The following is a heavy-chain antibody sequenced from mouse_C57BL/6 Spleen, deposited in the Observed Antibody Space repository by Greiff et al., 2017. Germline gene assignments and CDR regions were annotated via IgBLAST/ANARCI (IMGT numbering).Heavy chain of an antibody. J-gene: IGHJ3*01. CDR2: ISYSGST. CDR1: GYSITSGYD. D-gene: IGHD2-3*01. Sequence: EVKLMESGPGMVKPSQSLSLTCTVTGYSITSGYDWHWIRHFPGNKLEWMGYISYSGSTNYNPSLKSRISITHDTSKNHFFLKLNSVTTEDTATYYCARDGDGYYGFAYWGQGTLVTVSA. V-gene: IGHV3-1*01. CDR3: ARDGDGYYGFAY.